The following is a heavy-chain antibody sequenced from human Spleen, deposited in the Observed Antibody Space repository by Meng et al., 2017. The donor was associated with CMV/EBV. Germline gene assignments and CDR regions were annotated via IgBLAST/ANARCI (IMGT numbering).Heavy chain of an antibody. J-gene: IGHJ4*02. V-gene: IGHV4-61*01. D-gene: IGHD2-2*01. CDR2: IHYSGNT. CDR3: ATWTIVVVPAAKWDDY. Sequence: SETLSLTCTVSGDSVSSGSYYWSWIRQPPGKGLEWIGFIHYSGNTNYNPSLKSRVTISVDTSKNQFSLKLTSVTAADTAVYYCATWTIVVVPAAKWDDYWGQGTLVTVSS. CDR1: GDSVSSGSYY.